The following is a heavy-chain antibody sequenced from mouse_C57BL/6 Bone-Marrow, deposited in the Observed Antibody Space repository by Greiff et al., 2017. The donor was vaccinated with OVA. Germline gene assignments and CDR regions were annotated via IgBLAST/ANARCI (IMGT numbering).Heavy chain of an antibody. Sequence: VQLQQPGAELVKPGASVKLSCKASGYTFTSYWMQWVKPRPGQGLEWIGEIDPSDSYTNYNQKFKGKATLTVDTSSSTAYMQLSSLTSEDSAVYYCASIYYGNAMDYWGQGTSVTVSS. CDR3: ASIYYGNAMDY. J-gene: IGHJ4*01. D-gene: IGHD2-1*01. CDR1: GYTFTSYW. V-gene: IGHV1-50*01. CDR2: IDPSDSYT.